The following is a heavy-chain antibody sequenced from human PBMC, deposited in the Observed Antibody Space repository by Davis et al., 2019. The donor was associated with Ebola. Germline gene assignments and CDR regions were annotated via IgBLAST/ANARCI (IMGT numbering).Heavy chain of an antibody. J-gene: IGHJ5*02. CDR1: GGSFSGYY. CDR2: IYHSGST. CDR3: ARIAVAAGNWFDP. V-gene: IGHV4-34*01. Sequence: PSETLSLTCAVYGGSFSGYYWSWIRQPPGKGLEWIGEIYHSGSTNYNPSLKSRVTISVDTSKNQFSLKLSSVTAADTAVYYCARIAVAAGNWFDPWGQGTLVTVSS. D-gene: IGHD6-19*01.